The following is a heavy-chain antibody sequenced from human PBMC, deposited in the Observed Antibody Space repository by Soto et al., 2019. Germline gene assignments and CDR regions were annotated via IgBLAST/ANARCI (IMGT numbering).Heavy chain of an antibody. D-gene: IGHD5-18*01. J-gene: IGHJ4*02. CDR2: IRDRPDRYTT. Sequence: EVQLVESGGGLAQPGSSLTLSCAASGFTFRDRYMGWVRQAPGKGLEWVGRIRDRPDRYTTDYAASVKDRFIISRDDSKNLLYLHMNNLKTEDSAVYFCTREAIQLWFDFWGQGTLVTVSS. CDR3: TREAIQLWFDF. V-gene: IGHV3-72*01. CDR1: GFTFRDRY.